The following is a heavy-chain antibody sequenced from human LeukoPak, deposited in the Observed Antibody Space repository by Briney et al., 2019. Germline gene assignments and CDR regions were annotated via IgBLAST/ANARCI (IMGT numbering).Heavy chain of an antibody. CDR2: ISSNGGST. CDR1: GFTFSSYA. Sequence: AGGSLRLSCAASGFTFSSYAMHWVRQAPGKGLEYVSAISSNGGSTYYANSVKGRFTISRDNSKNTLYLQMGSLRAEDMAVYYCARDAGPLRYFDWSSFDYWGQGTLVTVSS. CDR3: ARDAGPLRYFDWSSFDY. D-gene: IGHD3-9*01. J-gene: IGHJ4*02. V-gene: IGHV3-64*01.